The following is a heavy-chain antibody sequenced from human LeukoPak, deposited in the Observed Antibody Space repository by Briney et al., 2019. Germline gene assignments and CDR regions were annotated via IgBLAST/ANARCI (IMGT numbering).Heavy chain of an antibody. V-gene: IGHV4-34*01. Sequence: SETLSLTCAVYGGSCSGYYWSGIRQPPGKGLEWIGEINHSGSTNYNPSLKSRVTISVDTSKNQFSLKLSSVTAADTAVYYCAGTTARGLFEYYFDYWGQGTLVTVSS. D-gene: IGHD1-1*01. J-gene: IGHJ4*02. CDR2: INHSGST. CDR1: GGSCSGYY. CDR3: AGTTARGLFEYYFDY.